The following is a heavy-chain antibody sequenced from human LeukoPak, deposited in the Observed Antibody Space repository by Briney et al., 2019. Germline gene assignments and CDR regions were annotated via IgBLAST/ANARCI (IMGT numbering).Heavy chain of an antibody. CDR3: ASSHYDYVPGDDAFDI. J-gene: IGHJ3*02. Sequence: SETLSLTCAVYGGSFSGYYWSWIRQPPGKGLEWIGEINHSGSTNYNPSLKSRVTISVDTSKNQFSLKLSSVTAADTAVYYCASSHYDYVPGDDAFDIWGQGTMVTVSP. D-gene: IGHD3-16*01. CDR1: GGSFSGYY. V-gene: IGHV4-34*01. CDR2: INHSGST.